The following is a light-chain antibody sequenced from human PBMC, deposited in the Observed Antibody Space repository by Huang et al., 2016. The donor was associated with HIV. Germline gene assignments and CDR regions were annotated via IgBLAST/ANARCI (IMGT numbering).Light chain of an antibody. CDR3: HQYYRSPWT. Sequence: DIVMTQSPDSLAVSLGERATINCKSSQTVLYSSNNKNYLAWYQQKPGQPPKLLIYGASTRESGVPDRFSGSGSGTDCTLTISSLQAADVAVYYCHQYYRSPWTFGQGTKVEIK. V-gene: IGKV4-1*01. CDR1: QTVLYSSNNKNY. CDR2: GAS. J-gene: IGKJ1*01.